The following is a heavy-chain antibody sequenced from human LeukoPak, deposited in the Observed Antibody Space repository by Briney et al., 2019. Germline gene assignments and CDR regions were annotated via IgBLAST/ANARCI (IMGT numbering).Heavy chain of an antibody. CDR3: ARVDLLTSFDY. D-gene: IGHD3-9*01. J-gene: IGHJ4*02. CDR1: GGSISSYY. Sequence: KASETLSLTCTVSGGSISSYYWSWIRQPPGKGLEWIGYIYYSGSTNYNPSLKSRVTISVDTSKNQFSLKLSSVTAADTAVYYCARVDLLTSFDYWGQGTLVTVSS. CDR2: IYYSGST. V-gene: IGHV4-59*01.